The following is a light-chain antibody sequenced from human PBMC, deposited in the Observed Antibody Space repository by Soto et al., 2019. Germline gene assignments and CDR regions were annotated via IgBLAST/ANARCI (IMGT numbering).Light chain of an antibody. CDR2: GAS. V-gene: IGKV3-20*01. CDR1: QSVSSSY. Sequence: LSLSPGERATLSCRASQSVSSSYLAWYQQKPGQAPRLLIYGASSRATGIPDRFSGSGSGTDFTLTISRLEPEDFAVYYCQQYGSSRTFGQGTKV. CDR3: QQYGSSRT. J-gene: IGKJ1*01.